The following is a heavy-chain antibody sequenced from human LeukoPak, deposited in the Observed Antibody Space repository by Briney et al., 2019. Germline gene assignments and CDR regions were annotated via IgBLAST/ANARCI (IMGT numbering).Heavy chain of an antibody. J-gene: IGHJ5*02. V-gene: IGHV3-23*01. CDR2: ISGSGGST. CDR3: AKFATVDLRGWFDP. D-gene: IGHD4-23*01. Sequence: GGSLRLSCSASRFTFSSYAMHWVRQAPGKGLEWVSAISGSGGSTYYADSVKGRFTISRDNSKNTLYLQMNSLRAEDTAVYYCAKFATVDLRGWFDPWGQGTLVTVSS. CDR1: RFTFSSYA.